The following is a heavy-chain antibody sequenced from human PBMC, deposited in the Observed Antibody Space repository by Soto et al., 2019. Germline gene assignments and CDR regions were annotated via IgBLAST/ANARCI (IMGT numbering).Heavy chain of an antibody. D-gene: IGHD3-22*01. CDR3: VYYYDSSGYFFDS. CDR1: GGTFSSYA. Sequence: SVKVSCKASGGTFSSYAISWVRQAPGQGLEWMGGIIPIFGTANYAQKFQGRVTITADESTSTAYMELSSLRSEDTAVYYCVYYYDSSGYFFDSWGQGTLVTVSS. CDR2: IIPIFGTA. V-gene: IGHV1-69*13. J-gene: IGHJ4*02.